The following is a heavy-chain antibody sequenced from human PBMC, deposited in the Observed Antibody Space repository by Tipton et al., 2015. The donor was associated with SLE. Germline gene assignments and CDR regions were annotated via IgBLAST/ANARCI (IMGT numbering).Heavy chain of an antibody. CDR2: INHSGTT. D-gene: IGHD3-3*01. Sequence: TLSLTCAVYGGSFSDYYWTWIRQPPGKGLEWIGEINHSGTTNYNPSLKSRVTVSLDTSKKQFSLNLSSVTAADTAVYYCARGPFWSGSWDYWGQGTLVTVSS. CDR3: ARGPFWSGSWDY. V-gene: IGHV4-34*01. CDR1: GGSFSDYY. J-gene: IGHJ4*02.